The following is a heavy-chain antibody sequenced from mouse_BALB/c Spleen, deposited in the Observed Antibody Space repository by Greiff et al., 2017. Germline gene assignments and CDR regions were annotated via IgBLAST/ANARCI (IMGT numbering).Heavy chain of an antibody. CDR2: ISDGGSYN. CDR1: GFTFSDYY. CDR3: ARGGSRGSSLDY. J-gene: IGHJ2*01. Sequence: EVQLQQSGGGLVKPGGSLKLSCAASGFTFSDYYMYWVRQTPEKRLEWVATISDGGSYNYYPDSVKGRFTISRDNAKNNLYLQMSSLKSEDTAMYYCARGGSRGSSLDYWGQGTTLTVSS. V-gene: IGHV5-4*02. D-gene: IGHD1-1*01.